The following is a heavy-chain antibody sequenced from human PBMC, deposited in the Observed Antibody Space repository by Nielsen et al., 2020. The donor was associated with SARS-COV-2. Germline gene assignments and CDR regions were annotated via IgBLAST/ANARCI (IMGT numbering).Heavy chain of an antibody. CDR2: IRSKAYGGTT. CDR3: TRVPYDSSGYYSY. D-gene: IGHD3-22*01. V-gene: IGHV3-49*03. Sequence: SLKISCTASGFTFGDYAMSWFRQAPGKGLEWVGFIRSKAYGGTTEYAASVKGRFTISRDDSKSIAYLQMNSLKTEDTAVYYCTRVPYDSSGYYSYWGQGTLVTVSS. J-gene: IGHJ4*02. CDR1: GFTFGDYA.